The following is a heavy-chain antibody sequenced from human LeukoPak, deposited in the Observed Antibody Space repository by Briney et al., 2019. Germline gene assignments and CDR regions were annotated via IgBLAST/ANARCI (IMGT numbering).Heavy chain of an antibody. CDR3: ARDHIEEEWLIQLVSADGGNYAFDI. CDR1: GYTFTSYY. Sequence: ASVNVSCKASGYTFTSYYMHWVRQAPGQGLAWMGIINPSGGSTSYAQKFQGRVTMTRDTSTSTVYMELSSLRSEDTAVYYCARDHIEEEWLIQLVSADGGNYAFDIWGQGTMVTVSS. J-gene: IGHJ3*02. CDR2: INPSGGST. V-gene: IGHV1-46*01. D-gene: IGHD3-3*01.